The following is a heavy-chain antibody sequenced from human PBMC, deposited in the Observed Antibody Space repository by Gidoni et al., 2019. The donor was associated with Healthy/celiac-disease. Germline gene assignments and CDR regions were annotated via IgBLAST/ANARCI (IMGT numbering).Heavy chain of an antibody. J-gene: IGHJ4*02. CDR2: INTNSGGT. CDR1: GYTFTGYY. CDR3: ARSTIVVVPAAIDMGTDY. Sequence: QVQLVQSGAEVKKPGASVKVSCKASGYTFTGYYMHWVRQAPGPGRERMGWINTNSGGTKYAQKVQGRVTMTRDTSISTAYMVLSRLRSDDTAVYYCARSTIVVVPAAIDMGTDYWGQGTLVTVSS. D-gene: IGHD2-2*01. V-gene: IGHV1-2*02.